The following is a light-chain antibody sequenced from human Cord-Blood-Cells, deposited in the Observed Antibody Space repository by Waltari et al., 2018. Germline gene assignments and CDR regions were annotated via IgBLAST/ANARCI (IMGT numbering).Light chain of an antibody. J-gene: IGLJ3*02. CDR2: DVS. CDR3: SSYTSSSTLWV. Sequence: QSALTQPASVSGSPGQSLTISCPGTRSDVGGYNYVSWYQQHPGKAPKLMIYDVSNRPSGVSNRVSGSKSGNTASLTISGLQAEDEADYYCSSYTSSSTLWVFGGGTKLTVL. CDR1: RSDVGGYNY. V-gene: IGLV2-14*03.